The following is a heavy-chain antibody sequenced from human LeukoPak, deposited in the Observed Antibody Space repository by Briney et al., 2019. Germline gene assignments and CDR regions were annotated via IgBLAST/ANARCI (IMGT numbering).Heavy chain of an antibody. D-gene: IGHD6-13*01. CDR2: IYNSGST. Sequence: SETLSLTCTVSGGSIYSYYWSWIRQPPGKGLEGIGYIYNSGSTNYNPSLKSRVTISVDTSKNQFSLKLSSVTAADTAVYYCASQQLVRGYFDYWGQGTLVTVSS. CDR1: GGSIYSYY. V-gene: IGHV4-59*08. J-gene: IGHJ4*02. CDR3: ASQQLVRGYFDY.